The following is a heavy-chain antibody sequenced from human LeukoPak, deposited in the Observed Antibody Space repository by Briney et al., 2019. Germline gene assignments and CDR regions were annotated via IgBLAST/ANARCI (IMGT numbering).Heavy chain of an antibody. J-gene: IGHJ4*02. CDR2: IYYSGGT. CDR1: GGSISSYY. V-gene: IGHV4-59*01. Sequence: PSETLCLTCTVSGGSISSYYWSCIRQPPGKGQEWIGYIYYSGGTNYNPSLKSRVTISVDTSKNQFSLKLSSVTAADTAVYYCARCTDSGGVDYWGQGTLVTISS. CDR3: ARCTDSGGVDY. D-gene: IGHD3-16*01.